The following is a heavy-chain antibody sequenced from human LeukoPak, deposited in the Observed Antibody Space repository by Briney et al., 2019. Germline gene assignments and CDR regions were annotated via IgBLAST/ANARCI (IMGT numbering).Heavy chain of an antibody. Sequence: PSETLSLTCAVYGGSFSGYYWSWIRQPPGKGLEWIGEINHSGSTNYNPSLKSRVTISVDTSKNQFSLKLSSVTAADTAVYYCARVSGYYGSGSYSYWGQGTLVTVSS. J-gene: IGHJ4*02. V-gene: IGHV4-34*01. CDR1: GGSFSGYY. D-gene: IGHD3-10*01. CDR2: INHSGST. CDR3: ARVSGYYGSGSYSY.